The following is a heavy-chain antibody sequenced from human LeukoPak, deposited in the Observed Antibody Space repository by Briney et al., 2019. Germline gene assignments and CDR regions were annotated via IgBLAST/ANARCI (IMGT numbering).Heavy chain of an antibody. CDR1: GYSLTELS. V-gene: IGHV1-24*01. J-gene: IGHJ4*02. Sequence: ASVKVSCKVSGYSLTELSMHWVRQAPGKGLEWMGGFDPEEGETFYARQFQGRLTMTEDTSTDTAYMELRSLRSEDTALSYCASGSDFGVVWYYFDYWGQGTLVTVSS. D-gene: IGHD3-3*01. CDR2: FDPEEGET. CDR3: ASGSDFGVVWYYFDY.